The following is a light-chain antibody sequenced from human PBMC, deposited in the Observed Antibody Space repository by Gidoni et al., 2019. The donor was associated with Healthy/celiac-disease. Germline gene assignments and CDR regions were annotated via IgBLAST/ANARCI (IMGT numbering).Light chain of an antibody. CDR3: AAWDDSLSGVV. V-gene: IGLV1-44*01. CDR2: SNN. CDR1: SSNIGSNT. Sequence: QSVLTQPPSASGTPGQRVTLSCSGSSSNIGSNTVNWYQQLPGTDPKLLIYSNNQRPSGVPDRFSGSKSGTSASLVISGLKSEDEADYYCAAWDDSLSGVVFGGGTKLTVL. J-gene: IGLJ2*01.